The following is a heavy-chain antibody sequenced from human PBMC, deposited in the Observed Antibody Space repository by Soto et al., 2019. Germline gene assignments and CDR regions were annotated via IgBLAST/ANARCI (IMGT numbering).Heavy chain of an antibody. Sequence: SVKVSCKASGGTFSSYAISWVRQVPGQGLEWMGGIIPIFGTANYAQKFQGRVTITADESTSTAYMELSSLRSEDTAVYYCATSLELLSGSFDYWGQGTLVTVSS. J-gene: IGHJ4*02. D-gene: IGHD1-7*01. V-gene: IGHV1-69*13. CDR2: IIPIFGTA. CDR3: ATSLELLSGSFDY. CDR1: GGTFSSYA.